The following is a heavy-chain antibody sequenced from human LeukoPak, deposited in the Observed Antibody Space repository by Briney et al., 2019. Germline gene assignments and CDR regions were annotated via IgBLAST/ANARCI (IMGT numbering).Heavy chain of an antibody. J-gene: IGHJ3*02. Sequence: SSETLSLTCTVSGGSISTYYWSWIRQPPGKGLGWIGYIYYTGNTNYNPSLKSRITISVDTSKNQFSLKLSSVTAADTAFYYCARSASSSSRSAFDIWGQGTMVTVSS. CDR1: GGSISTYY. CDR2: IYYTGNT. CDR3: ARSASSSSRSAFDI. D-gene: IGHD6-6*01. V-gene: IGHV4-59*01.